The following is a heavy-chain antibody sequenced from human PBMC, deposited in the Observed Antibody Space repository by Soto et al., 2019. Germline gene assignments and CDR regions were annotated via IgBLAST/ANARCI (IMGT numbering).Heavy chain of an antibody. CDR2: INAYNGNT. J-gene: IGHJ3*02. V-gene: IGHV1-18*01. Sequence: ASVKVSCKASGYTFTSYGISWVRQAPGQGLEWMGWINAYNGNTNYAQKFQGRVTMATDTSTSTAYMELRSLRSDDSAVYYCAGGKYCSGGTCTGEDAFDIWGQGTMVTVSS. CDR1: GYTFTSYG. D-gene: IGHD2-15*01. CDR3: AGGKYCSGGTCTGEDAFDI.